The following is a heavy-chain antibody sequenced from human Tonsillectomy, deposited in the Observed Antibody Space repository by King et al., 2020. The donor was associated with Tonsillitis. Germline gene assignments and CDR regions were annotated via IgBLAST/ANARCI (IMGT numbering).Heavy chain of an antibody. V-gene: IGHV1-46*01. J-gene: IGHJ4*02. CDR1: GYTFTSYY. Sequence: VQLVQSGAEVKKPGASVKVSCKASGYTFTSYYVHWVRQAPGQGLEWMGVINPSGGSTSYAQKFQGRVTMTRDTSTSTVYMDLSSLRSEDTAVYYCARGGPDSSIWNQYRFDYWGQGTLVTVSS. CDR3: ARGGPDSSIWNQYRFDY. CDR2: INPSGGST. D-gene: IGHD6-13*01.